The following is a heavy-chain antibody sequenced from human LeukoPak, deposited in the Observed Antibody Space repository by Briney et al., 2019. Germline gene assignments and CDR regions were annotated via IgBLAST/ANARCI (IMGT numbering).Heavy chain of an antibody. V-gene: IGHV6-1*01. D-gene: IGHD6-6*01. CDR2: TYYRSKWYY. J-gene: IGHJ3*02. CDR1: GDSVSSNSAA. CDR3: AKAPLGRLVGSDI. Sequence: TSQTLSLTCVISGDSVSSNSAAWNWIRQSPSRGLEWLGRTYYRSKWYYHYAVSMKSRITVNPDTSKNQFSLQLNSVTPEDTAVYYCAKAPLGRLVGSDIWGQGTMVTVSS.